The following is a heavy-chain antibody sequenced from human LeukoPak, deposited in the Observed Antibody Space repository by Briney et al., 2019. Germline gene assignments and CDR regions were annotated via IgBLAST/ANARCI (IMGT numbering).Heavy chain of an antibody. V-gene: IGHV2-5*01. CDR2: IYWNDDK. J-gene: IGHJ4*02. CDR1: GFSLSTSAVA. CDR3: VHRPPTGGYYFDY. D-gene: IGHD7-27*01. Sequence: ESGPTLVNPTQTLTLTCSFSGFSLSTSAVAVGWIRQPPGKALEWLALIYWNDDKRYSPALNGRLTITKGTSRNQVVLTMTNVDFVDAATYYCVHRPPTGGYYFDYWGQGTLVTVSS.